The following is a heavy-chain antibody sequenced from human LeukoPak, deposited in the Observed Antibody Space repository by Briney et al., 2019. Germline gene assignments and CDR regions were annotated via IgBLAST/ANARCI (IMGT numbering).Heavy chain of an antibody. D-gene: IGHD5-18*01. J-gene: IGHJ3*02. Sequence: PGGSLRLSCAASGFTVSSNYMSWVRQAPGKGLEWVSVIYSGGSTYYADSVKGRFTISRDNSKNTLYLQMNSLRAEDTAVYYCARLRYSYGSHAFDIWGQGTMVTVSS. V-gene: IGHV3-66*01. CDR2: IYSGGST. CDR1: GFTVSSNY. CDR3: ARLRYSYGSHAFDI.